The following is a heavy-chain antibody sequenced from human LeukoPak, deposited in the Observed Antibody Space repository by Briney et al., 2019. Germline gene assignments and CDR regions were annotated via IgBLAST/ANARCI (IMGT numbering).Heavy chain of an antibody. CDR2: IDKHGNGK. D-gene: IGHD1-26*01. CDR1: GFTFSTSW. J-gene: IGHJ4*02. Sequence: GGSLRLSRVASGFTFSTSWVTWVRQAPGTGLEWVANIDKHGNGKYYVDSVKGRFAISRDYASNSVFLQMDSLRAEDTSVYYCARDAGWGYYDLWGQGTPVTVSS. CDR3: ARDAGWGYYDL. V-gene: IGHV3-7*01.